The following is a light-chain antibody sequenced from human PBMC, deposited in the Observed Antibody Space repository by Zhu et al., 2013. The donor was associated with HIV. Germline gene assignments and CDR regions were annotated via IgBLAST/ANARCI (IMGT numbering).Light chain of an antibody. CDR3: GTWDSSLSAGVV. Sequence: QSVLTQPPAVSAAPGQKVTISCSGTNSNIGNNYVSWYQQLPGTAPRLLIFDNYQRPSGIPDRFSASKSGTSAALAIAALETGDEADYYCGTWDSSLSAGVVFGGGT. CDR2: DNY. V-gene: IGLV1-51*01. J-gene: IGLJ2*01. CDR1: NSNIGNNY.